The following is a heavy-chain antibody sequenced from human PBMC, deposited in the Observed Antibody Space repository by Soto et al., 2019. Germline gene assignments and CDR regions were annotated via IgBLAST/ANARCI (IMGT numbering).Heavy chain of an antibody. CDR3: ARHPERIAQIGWFDP. Sequence: GSLRLSCAASGFTFSAFWMHWVRQTPGKGLVWVSRINSDGTSTIYADSVEGRFTISRDNAKNTLYLQMNSLRAEDTAVYYCARHPERIAQIGWFDPWGQGTLVTVSS. CDR1: GFTFSAFW. D-gene: IGHD6-13*01. V-gene: IGHV3-74*01. CDR2: INSDGTST. J-gene: IGHJ5*02.